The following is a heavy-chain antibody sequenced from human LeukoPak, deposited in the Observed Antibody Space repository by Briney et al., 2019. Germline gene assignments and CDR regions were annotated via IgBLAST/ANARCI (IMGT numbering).Heavy chain of an antibody. CDR2: INHSGAT. Sequence: SETLSLTSAVYGGSFRCCYWIWIRQPPGKGLEWIGEINHSGATNYNPSLKSRVTISVDTSKNQFSLKLSSVTAADTAVYYSAGSRRAYESTVTTRSSICFDHWGQGTLVTVSS. V-gene: IGHV4-34*01. CDR3: AGSRRAYESTVTTRSSICFDH. J-gene: IGHJ4*02. CDR1: GGSFRCCY. D-gene: IGHD4-17*01.